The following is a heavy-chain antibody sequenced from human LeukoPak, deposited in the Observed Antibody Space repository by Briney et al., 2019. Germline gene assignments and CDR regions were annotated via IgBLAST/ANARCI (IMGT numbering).Heavy chain of an antibody. D-gene: IGHD3-22*01. J-gene: IGHJ3*02. CDR3: AKECGRDYEDRAFDI. V-gene: IGHV3-23*01. Sequence: GGSLRLSCVVSGSRFSSYAMNWVRQSPERGLEWVSAISGTGGRTFYADSLKGRFTSSKDNSKNKLYLQMGTLTAEDTAVYYCAKECGRDYEDRAFDIWGQGTMVTVSS. CDR1: GSRFSSYA. CDR2: ISGTGGRT.